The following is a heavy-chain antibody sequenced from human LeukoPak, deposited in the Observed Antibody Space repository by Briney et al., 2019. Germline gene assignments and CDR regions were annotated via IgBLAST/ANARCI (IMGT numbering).Heavy chain of an antibody. Sequence: GGSLRLSCAASGFTFSSYAMSWVRQAPGKGLEWVSAISGSGGSTCYADSVKGRFTISRDNSKNTLYLQMNSLRAEDTAVYYCAMMVRGVIIGDYFDYWGQGTLVTVSS. D-gene: IGHD3-10*01. CDR2: ISGSGGST. J-gene: IGHJ4*02. CDR1: GFTFSSYA. CDR3: AMMVRGVIIGDYFDY. V-gene: IGHV3-23*01.